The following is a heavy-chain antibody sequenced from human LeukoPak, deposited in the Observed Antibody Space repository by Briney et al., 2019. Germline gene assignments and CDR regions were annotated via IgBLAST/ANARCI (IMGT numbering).Heavy chain of an antibody. D-gene: IGHD2-15*01. CDR3: ANHCSGGSCYNADY. Sequence: KPGGSLRLSCAASGFTFSNAWMSWVRQAPGKGLEWVGRIKSKTDGGTTDYAAPVKGRFTISRDNSKNTLYLQMNSLRAEDTAVYYCANHCSGGSCYNADYWGQGTLVTVSS. CDR2: IKSKTDGGTT. CDR1: GFTFSNAW. J-gene: IGHJ4*02. V-gene: IGHV3-15*01.